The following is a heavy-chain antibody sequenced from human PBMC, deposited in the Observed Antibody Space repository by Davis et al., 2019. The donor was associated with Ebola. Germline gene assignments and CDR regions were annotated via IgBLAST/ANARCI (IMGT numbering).Heavy chain of an antibody. Sequence: PSETLSLTCTVSGGSITSYYWSWIRQSPGKGLEWIGYISYSGNTNYNPSLKSRVTVSVDTSKNQFSLKLSSVTAADTAVYYCAREKDYYYHGLDVWGQGTTVTVSS. J-gene: IGHJ6*02. CDR2: ISYSGNT. V-gene: IGHV4-59*12. CDR3: AREKDYYYHGLDV. D-gene: IGHD2-15*01. CDR1: GGSITSYY.